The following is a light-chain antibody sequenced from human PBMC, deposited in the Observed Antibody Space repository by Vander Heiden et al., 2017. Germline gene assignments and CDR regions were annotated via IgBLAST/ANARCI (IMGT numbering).Light chain of an antibody. CDR3: SSYTTTSALVL. Sequence: QSALTQPASVSGSPGQSISISCTGTSSDVGGYSFVSWYQQHPGKAPRLMIYEVSDRPSGVSNRFSGSKLGNTASLTISGLQPEDEADYYCSSYTTTSALVLFGGGT. CDR1: SSDVGGYSF. V-gene: IGLV2-14*01. J-gene: IGLJ2*01. CDR2: EVS.